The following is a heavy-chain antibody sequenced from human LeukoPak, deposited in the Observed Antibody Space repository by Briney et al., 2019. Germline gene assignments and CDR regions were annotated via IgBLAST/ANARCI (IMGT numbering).Heavy chain of an antibody. D-gene: IGHD5-12*01. Sequence: GGSLRLSCAAAGFILSNSAMTWVRQAPGKGLQWVSGIDTKGTRTYYADSVKGRFSISRDNSKNTLFLQMNSLRVEDAAVYYCVKEVVATIPPLWGQGILVTVSS. CDR1: GFILSNSA. CDR2: IDTKGTRT. J-gene: IGHJ4*02. V-gene: IGHV3-23*01. CDR3: VKEVVATIPPL.